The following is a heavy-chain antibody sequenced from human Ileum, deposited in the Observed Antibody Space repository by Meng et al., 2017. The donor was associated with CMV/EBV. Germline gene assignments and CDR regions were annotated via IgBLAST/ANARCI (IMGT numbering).Heavy chain of an antibody. CDR1: VFSLSTSGVC. V-gene: IGHV2-5*01. Sequence: SVFSLSTSGVCLCSFRQPPGQTLVWLTLLFCHDDVRHSPSLNSRLTVIKDTSKNQVVLTMTNMDPVDTATYYCARLQISMISYYFDYWGQGALVTVSS. CDR2: LFCHDDV. CDR3: ARLQISMISYYFDY. J-gene: IGHJ4*02. D-gene: IGHD3-22*01.